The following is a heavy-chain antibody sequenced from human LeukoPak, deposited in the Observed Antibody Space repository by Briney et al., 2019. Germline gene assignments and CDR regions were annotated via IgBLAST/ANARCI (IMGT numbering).Heavy chain of an antibody. CDR2: ISGSDDGT. D-gene: IGHD2-2*01. CDR1: GFTFSSCG. V-gene: IGHV3-23*01. J-gene: IGHJ4*02. CDR3: AKDSAAASFDY. Sequence: GGSLRLSCAASGFTFSSCGMTWVRQAPGKGLEWVSSISGSDDGTYYADSVKGRFTISRDNAKSSLYLQMNSLRAEDTALYYCAKDSAAASFDYWGQGTLVTVSS.